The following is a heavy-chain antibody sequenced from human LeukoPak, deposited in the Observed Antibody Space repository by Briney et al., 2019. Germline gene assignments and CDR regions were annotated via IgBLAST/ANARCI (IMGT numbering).Heavy chain of an antibody. CDR2: ISSSGSSI. CDR1: GFTLSSYE. V-gene: IGHV3-48*03. J-gene: IGHJ4*02. D-gene: IGHD5-12*01. Sequence: GGSLRLSCAVSGFTLSSYEVNWVRQAPGKGLEWVSHISSSGSSIYYADSVMGRFTISRDNAKNSLYLQMNSLRAEDTAVYYCARGGYERLLANWGQGTLVTVSS. CDR3: ARGGYERLLAN.